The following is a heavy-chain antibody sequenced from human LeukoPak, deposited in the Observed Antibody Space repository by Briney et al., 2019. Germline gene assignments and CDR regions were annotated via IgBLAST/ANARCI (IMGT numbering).Heavy chain of an antibody. J-gene: IGHJ4*02. CDR3: ARDPHCSGGSCFGPVDTAMVID. Sequence: GGSPRLSCAASGFTFSSYGMHWVRQAPGKGLEWVAVIWYDGSNKYYADSVKGRFTISRDNSKNTLYLQMNSLRAEDTAVYYCARDPHCSGGSCFGPVDTAMVIDWGQGTLVTVSS. CDR1: GFTFSSYG. D-gene: IGHD2-15*01. CDR2: IWYDGSNK. V-gene: IGHV3-33*01.